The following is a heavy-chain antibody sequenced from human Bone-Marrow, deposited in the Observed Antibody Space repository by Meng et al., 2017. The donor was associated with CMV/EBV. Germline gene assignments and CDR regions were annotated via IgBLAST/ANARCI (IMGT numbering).Heavy chain of an antibody. CDR2: IYSGGST. J-gene: IGHJ6*02. Sequence: GESLKISCAASGFTFSSYSMNWVRQAPGKGLEWVSVIYSGGSTYYADSVKGRFTISRDNSTNTLYLQMNSLRAEETAVYDCAREFNYFPMGFWGQGTTVTVSS. D-gene: IGHD2/OR15-2a*01. CDR3: AREFNYFPMGF. CDR1: GFTFSSYS. V-gene: IGHV3-66*02.